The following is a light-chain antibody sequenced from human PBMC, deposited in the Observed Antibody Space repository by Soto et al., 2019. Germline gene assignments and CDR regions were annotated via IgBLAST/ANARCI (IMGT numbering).Light chain of an antibody. CDR2: DVT. Sequence: QSALTQPASVSGSPGQSITISCTGTSSDVGGYNYVSWYQQHPGKAPKLMIYDVTIRPSGISNHFSGSKSGNTASLTISGLQAEDEADYYCSSYTSSNTVVFGGGTKLTVL. V-gene: IGLV2-14*01. CDR3: SSYTSSNTVV. J-gene: IGLJ2*01. CDR1: SSDVGGYNY.